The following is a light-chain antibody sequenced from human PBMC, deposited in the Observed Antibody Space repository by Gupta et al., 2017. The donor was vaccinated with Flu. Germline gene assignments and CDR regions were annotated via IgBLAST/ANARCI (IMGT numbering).Light chain of an antibody. CDR3: QQSDDLPMM. Sequence: DIQMTQSPSSLSASVGDRVTITCQASQDLKKYVNWHQQQAGKAPNLLISDASKMATGFPPRFSGSGSGTYFTLTISSLQPEDTATYYCQQSDDLPMMFGGGTKVEI. CDR1: QDLKKY. V-gene: IGKV1-33*01. J-gene: IGKJ4*02. CDR2: DAS.